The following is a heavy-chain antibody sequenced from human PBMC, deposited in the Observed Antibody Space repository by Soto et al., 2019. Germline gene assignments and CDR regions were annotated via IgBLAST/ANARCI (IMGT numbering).Heavy chain of an antibody. CDR3: ASKPQIAVAGHYFDY. J-gene: IGHJ4*02. D-gene: IGHD6-19*01. CDR1: GFTFSSYA. CDR2: ISGSGGST. V-gene: IGHV3-23*01. Sequence: GGSLRLSCAASGFTFSSYAMSWVRQAPGKGLEWVSAISGSGGSTYYADSVKGRFTISRDNSKNTLYLQMNSLRAEDTAVYYCASKPQIAVAGHYFDYWGQGTLVTVSS.